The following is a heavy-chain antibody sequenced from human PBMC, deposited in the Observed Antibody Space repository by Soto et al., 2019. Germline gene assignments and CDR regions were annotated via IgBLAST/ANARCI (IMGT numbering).Heavy chain of an antibody. J-gene: IGHJ6*04. D-gene: IGHD3-3*01. V-gene: IGHV5-51*01. CDR2: IYPGDSDT. CDR3: ARQSAYDFWSGYYPI. Sequence: GESLKISCKGSGYSFTSYWIGWVRQMPGKGLEWMGIIYPGDSDTRYSPSFQGQVTISADKSITTAYLQWSSLKAADTAMYYCARQSAYDFWSGYYPIWGKGTTVTVSS. CDR1: GYSFTSYW.